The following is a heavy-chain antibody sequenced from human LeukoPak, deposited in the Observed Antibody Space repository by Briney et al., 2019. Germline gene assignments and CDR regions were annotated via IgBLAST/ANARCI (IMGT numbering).Heavy chain of an antibody. CDR3: ARDYNDFWSGYYSEHYMDV. J-gene: IGHJ6*03. CDR1: GYTFTGYY. CDR2: INPNSGGT. V-gene: IGHV1-2*02. D-gene: IGHD3-3*01. Sequence: ASVKVSCKASGYTFTGYYMHWVRQAPGQGLEWMGWINPNSGGTNYAQKFQGRVTMTRDTSISTAYMELSRLRSDDTAVYYCARDYNDFWSGYYSEHYMDVWGKGTTVTVSS.